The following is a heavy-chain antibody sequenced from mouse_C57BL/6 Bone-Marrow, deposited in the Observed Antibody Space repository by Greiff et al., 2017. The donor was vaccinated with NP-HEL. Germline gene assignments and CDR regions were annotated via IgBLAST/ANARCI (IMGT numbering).Heavy chain of an antibody. CDR3: TLHYYGSSYWYFDV. D-gene: IGHD1-1*01. CDR2: IDPENGDT. V-gene: IGHV14-4*01. Sequence: EVQRVESGAELVRPGASVKLSCTASGFNIKDDYMHWVKQRPEQGLEWIGWIDPENGDTEYASKFQGKATITADTSSNTAYLQLSSLTSEDTAVYYCTLHYYGSSYWYFDVWGKGTTVTVSS. J-gene: IGHJ1*03. CDR1: GFNIKDDY.